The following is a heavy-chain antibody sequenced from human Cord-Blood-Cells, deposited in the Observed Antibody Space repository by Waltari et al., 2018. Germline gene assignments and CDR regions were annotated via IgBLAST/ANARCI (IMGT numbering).Heavy chain of an antibody. Sequence: QVQLQESGPGLVKPSQTLSLTCTVSGGSIRSGGYYWSWIRQPPGKGLEWIGYIYYSGSTYYNPSLKSRVTISVDTSKNQFSLKLSSVTAADTAVYYCARDKSSPLSSVDAFDIWGQGTMVTVSS. CDR3: ARDKSSPLSSVDAFDI. V-gene: IGHV4-31*03. CDR2: IYYSGST. CDR1: GGSIRSGGYY. D-gene: IGHD6-6*01. J-gene: IGHJ3*02.